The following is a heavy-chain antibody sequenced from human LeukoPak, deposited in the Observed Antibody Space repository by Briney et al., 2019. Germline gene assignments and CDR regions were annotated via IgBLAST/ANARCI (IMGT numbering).Heavy chain of an antibody. CDR1: GGSISSSSYY. V-gene: IGHV4-39*01. J-gene: IGHJ4*02. D-gene: IGHD1-26*01. CDR3: AGGKWELPADY. Sequence: PSETLSLTCTVSGGSISSSSYYWGWIRQPPGKGLEWNGSIYYSGSTYYNPSLKSRVTISVDTSKNQFSLKLSSVTAADTAVYYCAGGKWELPADYWGQGTLVTVSS. CDR2: IYYSGST.